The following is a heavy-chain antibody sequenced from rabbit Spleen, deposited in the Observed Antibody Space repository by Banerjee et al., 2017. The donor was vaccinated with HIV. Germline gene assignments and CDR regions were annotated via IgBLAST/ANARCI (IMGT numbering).Heavy chain of an antibody. CDR1: GFDFSSYG. CDR2: IDPVFGIT. Sequence: QQLVESGGGLVQPGGSLKLSCKASGFDFSSYGVSWVRQAPGKGLEWIGYIDPVFGITYYANWVNGRFSISSHNAQNTLFLQLNSLTAADTATYFCVRDGAGGSYFALWGPGTLVTVS. D-gene: IGHD8-1*01. J-gene: IGHJ4*01. CDR3: VRDGAGGSYFAL. V-gene: IGHV1S7*01.